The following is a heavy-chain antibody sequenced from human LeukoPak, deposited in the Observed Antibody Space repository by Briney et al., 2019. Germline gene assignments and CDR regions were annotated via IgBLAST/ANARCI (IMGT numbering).Heavy chain of an antibody. V-gene: IGHV4-4*07. J-gene: IGHJ4*02. Sequence: TSETLSLTCTVSGGSISSYYWSWIRQPAGKGLEWIGRIYTSGSTNYNPSLKSRVTMSVDTSKNQFSLKLSSVTAADTAVYYFARSSITIFGVVISPFGYWGQGTLVTVSS. CDR3: ARSSITIFGVVISPFGY. D-gene: IGHD3-3*01. CDR1: GGSISSYY. CDR2: IYTSGST.